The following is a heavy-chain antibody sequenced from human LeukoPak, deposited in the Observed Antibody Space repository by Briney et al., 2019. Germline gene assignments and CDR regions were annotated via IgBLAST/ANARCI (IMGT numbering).Heavy chain of an antibody. D-gene: IGHD3-22*01. J-gene: IGHJ4*02. CDR2: ISSSGSTI. CDR1: GFSFSSYE. CDR3: ARDVYYYDSSGYSQSLRFDY. V-gene: IGHV3-48*03. Sequence: GGSLRLSCAASGFSFSSYEMNWVRQASGKGLEWVSYISSSGSTIYYADSVKGRFTISRDNPKNSLYLQMNSLRAEDTAVYYCARDVYYYDSSGYSQSLRFDYWGQGTLVTVSS.